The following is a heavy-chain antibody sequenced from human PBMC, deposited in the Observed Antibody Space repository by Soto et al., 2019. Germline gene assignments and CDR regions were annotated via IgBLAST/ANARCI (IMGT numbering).Heavy chain of an antibody. CDR3: ARDGTARAPVDYYYGMDV. CDR1: GYTFTSYG. V-gene: IGHV1-18*01. J-gene: IGHJ6*02. CDR2: ISAYNGNT. D-gene: IGHD1-26*01. Sequence: QVQLVQSGAEVKKPGASVKVSCKASGYTFTSYGISWVRQAPGQGLEWMGWISAYNGNTNYAQKLQGRVTMTTDTXTXTXCMELRSLRSDDTAVYYCARDGTARAPVDYYYGMDVWGQGTTVTVSS.